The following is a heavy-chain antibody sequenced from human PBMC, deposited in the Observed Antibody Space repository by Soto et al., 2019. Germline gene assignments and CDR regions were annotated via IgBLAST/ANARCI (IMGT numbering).Heavy chain of an antibody. Sequence: ALRLSCAAAGISFSSYDMHWLRQAAGKHLELGSAIGTAGGTYYPGSVQGRFSISRENAKNSSYLQMNSLRFGDTAVYYCAGARVEFWSGTYYYYGMDVWGQGTTVTVSS. CDR3: AGARVEFWSGTYYYYGMDV. CDR2: IGTAGGT. J-gene: IGHJ6*02. D-gene: IGHD3-3*01. CDR1: GISFSSYD. V-gene: IGHV3-13*01.